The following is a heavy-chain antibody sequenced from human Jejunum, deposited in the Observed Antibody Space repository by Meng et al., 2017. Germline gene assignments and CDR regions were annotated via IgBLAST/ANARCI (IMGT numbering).Heavy chain of an antibody. CDR2: IYHTGST. J-gene: IGHJ4*02. Sequence: GSLRLSCIVSGYSISSGYYWDWIRQPPGKGLEWIGTIYHTGSTSYNPSLESRVTLSVDTSKNQFSLRLNSVTAADTAVYYCARQRSSFDDWGQGTLVTVSS. CDR1: GYSISSGYY. V-gene: IGHV4-38-2*02. D-gene: IGHD6-25*01. CDR3: ARQRSSFDD.